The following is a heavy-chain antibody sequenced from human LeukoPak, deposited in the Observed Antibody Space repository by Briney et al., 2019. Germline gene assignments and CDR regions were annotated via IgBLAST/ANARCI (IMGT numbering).Heavy chain of an antibody. CDR3: ARPDNYGYYFEY. V-gene: IGHV4-39*01. Sequence: SETLSLTCTVSGGSISSSSYYWGWIRQPPGKGLEWIGSIYYSGSTYYNPSLKSRVTISVDTSKNQFSLKLSSVTAADTAVYYCARPDNYGYYFEYWGQGTLVTVSS. J-gene: IGHJ4*02. CDR1: GGSISSSSYY. CDR2: IYYSGST. D-gene: IGHD5-18*01.